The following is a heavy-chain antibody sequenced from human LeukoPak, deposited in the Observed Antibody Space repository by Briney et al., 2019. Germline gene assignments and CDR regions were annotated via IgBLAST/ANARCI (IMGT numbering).Heavy chain of an antibody. CDR3: ARDEIRYARARGGNAFDI. Sequence: SETLSLTCTVSGGTITRGDYYWSWIRQPPGKGLEWIGYVYYNGSTNYNPSLTSRVIISLDTSKNQVSLKLNFVAAADTAVYYCARDEIRYARARGGNAFDIWGQGTMVTVSS. CDR2: VYYNGST. CDR1: GGTITRGDYY. D-gene: IGHD3-16*01. V-gene: IGHV4-30-4*08. J-gene: IGHJ3*02.